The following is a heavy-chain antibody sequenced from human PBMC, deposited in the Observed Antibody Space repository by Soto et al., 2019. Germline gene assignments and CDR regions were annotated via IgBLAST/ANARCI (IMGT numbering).Heavy chain of an antibody. CDR1: GYTFTSYY. D-gene: IGHD6-13*01. V-gene: IGHV1-46*01. CDR2: INPSGGST. Sequence: GASVKVSCKASGYTFTSYYMHWVRQAPGQGLEWMGIINPSGGSTSYAQKFQGRVTMTRDTSTSTVYVELSSLRSEDTAVYYCARANIAAAGNGGYYYYGMDVWGQGTTVTVSS. CDR3: ARANIAAAGNGGYYYYGMDV. J-gene: IGHJ6*02.